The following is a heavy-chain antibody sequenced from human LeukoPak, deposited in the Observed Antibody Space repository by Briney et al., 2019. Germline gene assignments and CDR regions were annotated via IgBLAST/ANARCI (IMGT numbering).Heavy chain of an antibody. CDR2: IFYSGTT. V-gene: IGHV4-39*01. D-gene: IGHD4-23*01. CDR3: ARLSNYGGHSGDGY. J-gene: IGHJ4*02. Sequence: SETLSLTCTVSGGATSSSNYYWAWIRQPPGKGLEWMGSIFYSGTTHYNSSLKSRVTISIDTSKNQFSLKLSSVTAADTAVYYCARLSNYGGHSGDGYWGQGTLVTVLS. CDR1: GGATSSSNYY.